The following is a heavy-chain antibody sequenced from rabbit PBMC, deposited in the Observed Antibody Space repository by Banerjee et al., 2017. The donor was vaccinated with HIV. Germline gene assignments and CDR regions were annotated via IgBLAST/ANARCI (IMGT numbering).Heavy chain of an antibody. V-gene: IGHV1S45*01. D-gene: IGHD7-1*01. CDR1: GFSFSNKYV. J-gene: IGHJ3*01. Sequence: QQQLEESGGDLVKPEGSLTLTCTASGFSFSNKYVMSWVRQAPGKGLEWIGCINTSSGNTVYASWAKGRFTISKTSSTTVTLQMTSLTAADTATYFCARDAGGDGYSNDLWGQGTLVTVS. CDR2: INTSSGNT. CDR3: ARDAGGDGYSNDL.